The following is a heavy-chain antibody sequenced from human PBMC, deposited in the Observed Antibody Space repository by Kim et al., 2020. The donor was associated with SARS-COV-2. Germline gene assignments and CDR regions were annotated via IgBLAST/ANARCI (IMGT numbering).Heavy chain of an antibody. D-gene: IGHD6-13*01. CDR1: GFTVSNNY. J-gene: IGHJ6*02. V-gene: IGHV3-53*01. CDR2: IYRGGST. Sequence: GGSLRLSCAASGFTVSNNYMNWVHQAPGKGLEWVSVIYRGGSTYYADSVKGRFTIFRDNSKNTLYLQMNSMRVVDTTAYYYARGFKQLYFYYYGMDVWG. CDR3: ARGFKQLYFYYYGMDV.